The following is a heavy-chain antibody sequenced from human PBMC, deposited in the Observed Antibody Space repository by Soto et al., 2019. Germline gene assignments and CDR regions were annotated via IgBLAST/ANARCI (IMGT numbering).Heavy chain of an antibody. V-gene: IGHV3-30*18. D-gene: IGHD2-15*01. CDR1: GFTFSSYG. J-gene: IGHJ6*02. CDR3: AKVVRPEPRHYYGMDV. CDR2: ISYDGSNK. Sequence: GGALRLSCAASGFTFSSYGMHWVRQAPGKGLEWVAVISYDGSNKYYADSVKGRFTISRDNSKNTLYLQMNSLRAEDTAVYYCAKVVRPEPRHYYGMDVWGQGTTVTVSS.